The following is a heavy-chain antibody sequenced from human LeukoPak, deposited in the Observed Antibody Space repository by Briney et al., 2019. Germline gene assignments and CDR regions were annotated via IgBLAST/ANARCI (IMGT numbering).Heavy chain of an antibody. CDR3: ARDPYCSGSSCSIPYFDY. V-gene: IGHV1-69*13. J-gene: IGHJ4*02. CDR1: GGTFSSYA. D-gene: IGHD2-15*01. Sequence: GASVKVSCKASGGTFSSYAFSWVRQAPGQGLEWMGGIIPILGTVNYARKFQGRVTITAGESTSTAYMELSSLRPEDTAVYYCARDPYCSGSSCSIPYFDYWGQGTLVTVSS. CDR2: IIPILGTV.